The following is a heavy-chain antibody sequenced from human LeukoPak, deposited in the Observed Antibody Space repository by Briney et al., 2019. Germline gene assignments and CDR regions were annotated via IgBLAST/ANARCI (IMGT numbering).Heavy chain of an antibody. Sequence: SETLSLTCAVYDGSFSAYYWSWIRQSPGKGLEWIGQINHGGITSYSPSLKSRVTISLDTSKNQFSLNLSSVTAADTAVYYCARYSSSGYFVFDIWGQGTMVTVSS. CDR1: DGSFSAYY. D-gene: IGHD3-22*01. J-gene: IGHJ3*02. V-gene: IGHV4-34*01. CDR3: ARYSSSGYFVFDI. CDR2: INHGGIT.